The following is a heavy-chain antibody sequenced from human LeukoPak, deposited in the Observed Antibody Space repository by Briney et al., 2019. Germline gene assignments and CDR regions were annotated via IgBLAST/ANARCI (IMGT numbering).Heavy chain of an antibody. CDR2: IFYSGST. CDR3: ARRSGYSSSWYKWFDP. D-gene: IGHD6-13*01. Sequence: PSETLSLTCTVSGGSISTSNYYWGWIRQPPGKGLEWIGNIFYSGSTYYSPSLKSRVTISLDTSRNQFSLKLSSVTAADTAVYYCARRSGYSSSWYKWFDPWGQGTLVTVSS. CDR1: GGSISTSNYY. V-gene: IGHV4-39*07. J-gene: IGHJ5*02.